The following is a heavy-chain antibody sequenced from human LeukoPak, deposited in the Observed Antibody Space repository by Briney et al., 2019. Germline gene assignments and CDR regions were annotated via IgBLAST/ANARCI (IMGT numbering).Heavy chain of an antibody. Sequence: GGSLRLSYAASGFIFRSYWMVWVRQAPGKGLEWVASIDEHGFKTYYAASVTGRFTISKDTAKNSLDLQMNSLRAEDTAVYYCARDGITRTRDYWGQGALVTVPS. J-gene: IGHJ4*02. CDR3: ARDGITRTRDY. CDR2: IDEHGFKT. V-gene: IGHV3-7*01. D-gene: IGHD1-7*01. CDR1: GFIFRSYW.